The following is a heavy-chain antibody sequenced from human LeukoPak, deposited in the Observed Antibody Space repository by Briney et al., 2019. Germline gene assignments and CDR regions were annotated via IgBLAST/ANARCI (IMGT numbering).Heavy chain of an antibody. CDR3: ARESSGWPYFDY. Sequence: GGSLRLSCTASGFTFSSYAMHWVRQAPGKGLEWVAVILYDGSKKYYADSVKGRFTISRDNSKNTLYLQMNSLRAEDTAVYYCARESSGWPYFDYWGQGTLVTVSS. V-gene: IGHV3-30-3*01. CDR1: GFTFSSYA. J-gene: IGHJ4*02. D-gene: IGHD6-19*01. CDR2: ILYDGSKK.